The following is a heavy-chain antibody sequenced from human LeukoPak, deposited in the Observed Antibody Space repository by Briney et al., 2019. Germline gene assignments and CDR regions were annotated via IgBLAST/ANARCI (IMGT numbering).Heavy chain of an antibody. CDR1: GYTFTSHD. V-gene: IGHV1-8*01. D-gene: IGHD5-12*01. CDR3: ARAHRPWLRSRKSPYYFDY. J-gene: IGHJ4*02. CDR2: RNPNSGNT. Sequence: GASVKVSCKASGYTFTSHDINWVRQATGQGLEWMGWRNPNSGNTGYAQKFQGRVTMTRNNSISTAYMELSSLRSEDTAVYYCARAHRPWLRSRKSPYYFDYWGQGTLVTVFS.